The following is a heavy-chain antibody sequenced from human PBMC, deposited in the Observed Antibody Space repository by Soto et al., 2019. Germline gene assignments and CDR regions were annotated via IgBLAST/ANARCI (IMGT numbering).Heavy chain of an antibody. CDR3: VRDAGDYRDKERAYLVS. D-gene: IGHD4-17*01. CDR1: GFNFITYS. J-gene: IGHJ4*02. CDR2: ISSSGTYI. Sequence: GGPLRLSCAASGFNFITYSLSWVRQAPGKGLEWVSSISSSGTYIDYADSVKGRFTISRDNAKNSLFLQMNSLRSEATATYYLVRDAGDYRDKERAYLVSWGPGTLVTVFS. V-gene: IGHV3-21*06.